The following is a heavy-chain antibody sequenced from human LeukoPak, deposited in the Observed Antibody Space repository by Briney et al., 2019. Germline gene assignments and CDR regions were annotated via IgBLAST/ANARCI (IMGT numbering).Heavy chain of an antibody. Sequence: SVKLSCKASGGTFSSYAISWVRQAPGQGLEWMGRIIAILDTANYAHEFEGRVTITADKSTSTSYMELSSLRSEDTGVYYCARDQGIGDASDIWGQGTMVTVSS. CDR3: ARDQGIGDASDI. CDR1: GGTFSSYA. V-gene: IGHV1-69*04. J-gene: IGHJ3*02. CDR2: IIAILDTA.